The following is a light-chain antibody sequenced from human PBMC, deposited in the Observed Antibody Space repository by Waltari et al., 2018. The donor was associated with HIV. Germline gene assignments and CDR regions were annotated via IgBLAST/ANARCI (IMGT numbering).Light chain of an antibody. Sequence: SSELTQDPAVSVALGQTVSLNCQGSSLRIYDAIWYQQKPRQAPILVIYGKNNRPSGIPDRFSGSRSGNTASLTITGTQAEDEADYYCNSRDSSGNHVVFGGGTKLTVL. J-gene: IGLJ2*01. CDR1: SLRIYD. CDR2: GKN. V-gene: IGLV3-19*01. CDR3: NSRDSSGNHVV.